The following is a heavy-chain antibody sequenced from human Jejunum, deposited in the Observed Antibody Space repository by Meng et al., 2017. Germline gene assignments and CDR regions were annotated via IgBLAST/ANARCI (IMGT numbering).Heavy chain of an antibody. CDR3: ARSPYSGSALPFFDY. V-gene: IGHV4-34*01. CDR2: ISHSGST. D-gene: IGHD1-26*01. Sequence: PLQQWAAGLLNPSEPLSLPCAVHDGSLSASCKSWIRQPPGKGLEWIGEISHSGSTNYRASLKSRGTISVDTPKKKLSLKLTSVTAADTAVYYCARSPYSGSALPFFDYWGQGSLVTVSS. J-gene: IGHJ4*02. CDR1: DGSLSASC.